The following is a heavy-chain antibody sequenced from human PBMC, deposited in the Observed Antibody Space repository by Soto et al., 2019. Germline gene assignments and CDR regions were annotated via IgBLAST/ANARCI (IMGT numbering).Heavy chain of an antibody. D-gene: IGHD3-3*01. J-gene: IGHJ4*02. V-gene: IGHV4-59*08. CDR1: GGSVGSYY. Sequence: QVQLQESGPGLVKPSETLSLACSVSGGSVGSYYWSWIRQPPGKGLEWIGYIYYSGSTNYNPSLKSRVTISVDTSKNQFSLKLSSVTAADTALYYCARGGWRQIYYLGQGTLVTVSS. CDR3: ARGGWRQIYY. CDR2: IYYSGST.